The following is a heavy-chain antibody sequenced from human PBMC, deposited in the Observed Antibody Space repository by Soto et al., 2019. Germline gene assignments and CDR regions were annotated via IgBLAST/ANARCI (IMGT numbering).Heavy chain of an antibody. CDR1: GFTITDYA. V-gene: IGHV3-23*01. CDR2: ISASSGST. CDR3: ANTWDYVSGSYSSPAFDY. Sequence: EVQLLDSGGGLVQHGGSLRLSCAASGFTITDYAMTWVRQAPGKGLEWVSGISASSGSTYYTDSVRGRFTISRDNSKNTLFLQMNSLRADDTAVYFCANTWDYVSGSYSSPAFDYWGQGTLVTVSS. J-gene: IGHJ4*02. D-gene: IGHD3-10*01.